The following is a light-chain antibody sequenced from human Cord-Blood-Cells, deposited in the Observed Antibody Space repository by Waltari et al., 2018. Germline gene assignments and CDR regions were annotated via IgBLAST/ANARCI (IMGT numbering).Light chain of an antibody. CDR3: CSYAGSSTLV. CDR2: EGS. Sequence: QSALTQPASVSGSPGQSITISCTGTSSDVGSYNLVPWFQQHTGKAPKLMIYEGSKWPSGVSNRFSGSKSGNTASLTISGLQAEDEADYYCCSYAGSSTLVFGGGTKLTVL. V-gene: IGLV2-23*01. CDR1: SSDVGSYNL. J-gene: IGLJ2*01.